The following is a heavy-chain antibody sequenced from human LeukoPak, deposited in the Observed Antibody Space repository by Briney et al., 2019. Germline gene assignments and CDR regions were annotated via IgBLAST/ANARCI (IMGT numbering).Heavy chain of an antibody. J-gene: IGHJ4*02. D-gene: IGHD4-23*01. Sequence: PSQTLSLTCTVSGGSISSGGYYWSWIRQHPGKGLEWIGYIYYSGSTYYNPSLKSRVTISVDTSKNQFSLKLSSVAAADTAVYYCARADFGTTHDYAGNAYFDYWGQGTLVTVSS. CDR2: IYYSGST. V-gene: IGHV4-31*03. CDR1: GGSISSGGYY. CDR3: ARADFGTTHDYAGNAYFDY.